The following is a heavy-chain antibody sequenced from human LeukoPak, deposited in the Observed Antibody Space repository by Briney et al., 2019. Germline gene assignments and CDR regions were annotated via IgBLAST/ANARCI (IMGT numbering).Heavy chain of an antibody. Sequence: PGGSLRLSCAASGFTFSSYSMNWVRQAPGKGLEWVANIKQDGSEKYYVDSVKGRFTISRDNAKNSLYLQMNSLRAEDTAVYYCARGSPYSGYDNWGQGTLVTVSS. CDR3: ARGSPYSGYDN. J-gene: IGHJ4*02. V-gene: IGHV3-7*01. CDR1: GFTFSSYS. D-gene: IGHD5-12*01. CDR2: IKQDGSEK.